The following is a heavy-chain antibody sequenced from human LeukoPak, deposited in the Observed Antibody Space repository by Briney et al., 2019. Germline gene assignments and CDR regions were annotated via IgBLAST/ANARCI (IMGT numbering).Heavy chain of an antibody. Sequence: ASVKVSCKASGGTFSSYAISWVRQAPGQGREWMGGIIPIFGTANYAQKFQGRVTITADESTSTAYMELSSLRSEDTAVYYCARGGDSSSWYLGLLGYYYGMDVWGKGTTVTVSS. D-gene: IGHD6-13*01. CDR2: IIPIFGTA. V-gene: IGHV1-69*01. CDR3: ARGGDSSSWYLGLLGYYYGMDV. J-gene: IGHJ6*04. CDR1: GGTFSSYA.